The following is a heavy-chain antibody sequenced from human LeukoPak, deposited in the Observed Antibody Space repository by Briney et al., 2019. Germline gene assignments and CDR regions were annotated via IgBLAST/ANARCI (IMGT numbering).Heavy chain of an antibody. J-gene: IGHJ6*02. CDR3: AREPRGYYGMDD. Sequence: ASVKVSCKASGYTFTSYDINWVRQATGQGLEWMGWMNPNSGNTGYAQKFQGRVTMTRNTSISTAYMELSSLRSEDTAVYYCAREPRGYYGMDDWGQGTTVTVSS. V-gene: IGHV1-8*01. D-gene: IGHD1-14*01. CDR1: GYTFTSYD. CDR2: MNPNSGNT.